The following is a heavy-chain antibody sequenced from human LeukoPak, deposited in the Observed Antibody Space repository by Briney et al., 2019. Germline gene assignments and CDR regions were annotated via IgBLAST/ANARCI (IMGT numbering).Heavy chain of an antibody. CDR3: GRDRAGSYSAIDY. D-gene: IGHD2-15*01. Sequence: GGSLRLSCTASGFTFSSYSLNWVRQAPGKGLECVSFITSSSITIYYADSVKGPFTIPRDNAEKPLYPQMNRLRAEETAVYYCGRDRAGSYSAIDYWGQGTLVTVSS. J-gene: IGHJ4*02. V-gene: IGHV3-48*04. CDR1: GFTFSSYS. CDR2: ITSSSITI.